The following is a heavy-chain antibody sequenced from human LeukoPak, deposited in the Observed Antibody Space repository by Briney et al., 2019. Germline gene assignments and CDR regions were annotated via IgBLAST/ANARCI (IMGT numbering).Heavy chain of an antibody. J-gene: IGHJ4*02. CDR2: IYKTGST. V-gene: IGHV4-31*03. Sequence: PSETVSLTCTVSGGSITSGGYYWSWIRQRPGKGLEWIVYIYKTGSTYYNPSLKSRVTMSVDTSRNQFSLKLNSVTAADTAVYYCARDVLRWGQGTLVTVSS. CDR1: GGSITSGGYY. CDR3: ARDVLR.